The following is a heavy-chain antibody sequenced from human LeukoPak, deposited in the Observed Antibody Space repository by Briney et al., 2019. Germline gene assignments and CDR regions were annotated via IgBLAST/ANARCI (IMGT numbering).Heavy chain of an antibody. Sequence: SVKVSCKASGGTFSSYAISWVRQAPGQGLEWMGGIIPIFGTANYAQKFQGRVTITADESTSTAYMELSSLRSEDTAVYYCARTAGGGYDSKDDYWGQGTLVTVSS. J-gene: IGHJ4*02. CDR2: IIPIFGTA. V-gene: IGHV1-69*01. CDR1: GGTFSSYA. D-gene: IGHD3-22*01. CDR3: ARTAGGGYDSKDDY.